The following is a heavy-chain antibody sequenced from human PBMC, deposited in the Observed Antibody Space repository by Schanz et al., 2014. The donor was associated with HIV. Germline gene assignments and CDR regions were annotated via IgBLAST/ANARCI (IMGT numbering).Heavy chain of an antibody. D-gene: IGHD3-22*01. J-gene: IGHJ4*02. Sequence: EVQLVESGGGLVQPGRSLRLSCAASGFIFDDYAMHWARQAPGKGLEWVSGISWNSGSIGYADSVKGRFTISRDNAKNSLYLQMNSLRAEDTALYYCAKGISYYYDSSGSGVGYWGQGTLVTVSS. CDR3: AKGISYYYDSSGSGVGY. CDR1: GFIFDDYA. V-gene: IGHV3-9*01. CDR2: ISWNSGSI.